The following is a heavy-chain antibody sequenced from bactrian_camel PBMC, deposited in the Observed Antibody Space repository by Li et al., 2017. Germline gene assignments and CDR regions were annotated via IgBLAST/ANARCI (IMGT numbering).Heavy chain of an antibody. D-gene: IGHD6*01. Sequence: VQLVESGGGSVHDGGSLELSCAVSGYTAVINYMGWIRQSPGNEREVLAAIYTRDGTAHYADSVKGRFTISHDNANDTTFLQMNSLMPEDSAMYYCAAKSPGGGWYSPGSYNYWGQGTQVTVS. V-gene: IGHV3S54*01. CDR3: AAKSPGGGWYSPGSYNY. CDR2: IYTRDGTA. J-gene: IGHJ4*01. CDR1: GYTAVINY.